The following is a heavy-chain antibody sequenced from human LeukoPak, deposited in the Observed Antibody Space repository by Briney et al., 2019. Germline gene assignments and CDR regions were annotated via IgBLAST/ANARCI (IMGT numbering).Heavy chain of an antibody. D-gene: IGHD6-13*01. J-gene: IGHJ4*02. CDR3: ARGRWVSGPYYFDY. Sequence: SETLSLTCTVSGGSISSYYWSWIRQPPGKGLEWIGYMYYSGSTNYNPSLKSRVTISVDTSKNQFSLKLSSVTAADTAVYYCARGRWVSGPYYFDYWGQGTLVTVSS. CDR2: MYYSGST. V-gene: IGHV4-59*01. CDR1: GGSISSYY.